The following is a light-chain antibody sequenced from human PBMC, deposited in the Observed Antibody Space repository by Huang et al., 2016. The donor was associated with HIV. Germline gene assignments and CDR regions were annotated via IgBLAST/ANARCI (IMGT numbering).Light chain of an antibody. CDR3: QQYYGTPLT. Sequence: DIQMTQSPSSLSASVGDRVTITCRASQGISNSLAWYQQKPGRAPKLLLFSVSRLESGVPSRFSGGGSGTDYTLTITRLQPEDFATYYCQQYYGTPLTFGGGTKVEIK. V-gene: IGKV1-NL1*01. CDR1: QGISNS. CDR2: SVS. J-gene: IGKJ4*01.